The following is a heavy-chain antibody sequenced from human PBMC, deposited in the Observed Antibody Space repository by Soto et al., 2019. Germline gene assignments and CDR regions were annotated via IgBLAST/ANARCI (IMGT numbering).Heavy chain of an antibody. V-gene: IGHV1-69*15. CDR1: GGTFSNYA. D-gene: IGHD5-12*01. CDR2: IIPIFGSA. Sequence: QVQLVQSGAEVKKPGSSVKVSCKASGGTFSNYAITWVRQAPGQGLEWLGRIIPIFGSANYAQKFQGRVPITADESTTTAYMELSSLRSADTAVYDCAKHGGKDGYCGNWCDPWGKGTLVTVSS. J-gene: IGHJ5*02. CDR3: AKHGGKDGYCGNWCDP.